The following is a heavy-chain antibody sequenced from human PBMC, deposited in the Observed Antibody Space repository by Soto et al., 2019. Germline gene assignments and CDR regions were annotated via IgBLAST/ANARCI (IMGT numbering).Heavy chain of an antibody. CDR2: ISAYNGDT. CDR3: AKDPSNTSGNRIWFDP. Sequence: QVHLVQSGAEVKKPGASVKVSCKASGYTFTNHGTNWVRQAPGQGLEWMGWISAYNGDTKYAQKFQGRVTMTTDTSTSTAYMDLRSLRSDDTAVYYCAKDPSNTSGNRIWFDPWGQGTLVTVSS. J-gene: IGHJ5*02. V-gene: IGHV1-18*04. CDR1: GYTFTNHG. D-gene: IGHD6-19*01.